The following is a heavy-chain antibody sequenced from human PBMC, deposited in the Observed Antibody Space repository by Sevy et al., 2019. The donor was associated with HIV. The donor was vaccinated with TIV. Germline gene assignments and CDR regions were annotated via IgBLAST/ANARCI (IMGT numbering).Heavy chain of an antibody. CDR2: IIPTGST. CDR3: ARGQWEHPF. V-gene: IGHV4-34*01. Sequence: SETLSLTCGVYGGSFSGFYWSWIRQPPGKGLEWIGDIIPTGSTNYNPSLKNRVTISIDTSNNQFSLKMRSLTAADTAVYYCARGQWEHPFWGQGTLVTVSS. D-gene: IGHD1-26*01. CDR1: GGSFSGFY. J-gene: IGHJ4*02.